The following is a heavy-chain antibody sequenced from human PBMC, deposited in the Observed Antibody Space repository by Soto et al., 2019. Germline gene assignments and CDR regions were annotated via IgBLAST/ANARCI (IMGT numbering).Heavy chain of an antibody. D-gene: IGHD2-2*01. J-gene: IGHJ6*03. CDR1: GFTFSSYS. CDR3: AREGEYCSSTSCEDYYYYMDV. V-gene: IGHV3-21*01. CDR2: ISSSSSYI. Sequence: EVQLVESGGGLVKPGGSLRLSCAASGFTFSSYSMNWVRQAPGKGLEWVSSISSSSSYIYYADSVKGRFTISRDNAKNSLDLQMNSLRAEDTAVYYCAREGEYCSSTSCEDYYYYMDVWGKGTTVTVSS.